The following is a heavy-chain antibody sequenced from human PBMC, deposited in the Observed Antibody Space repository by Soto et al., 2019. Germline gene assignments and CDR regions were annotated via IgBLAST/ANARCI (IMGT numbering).Heavy chain of an antibody. V-gene: IGHV1-69*13. CDR1: GGTFSSYA. D-gene: IGHD5-12*01. Sequence: GASVKVSCKASGGTFSSYAIIWVRQAPGQGLEWMGGIIPIFGTANYAQKFEGRVTITADESTSTAYMELSSLRSEDTAVYYCARYLDGYNSPWFDPWAQGTLVTVSS. CDR3: ARYLDGYNSPWFDP. J-gene: IGHJ5*02. CDR2: IIPIFGTA.